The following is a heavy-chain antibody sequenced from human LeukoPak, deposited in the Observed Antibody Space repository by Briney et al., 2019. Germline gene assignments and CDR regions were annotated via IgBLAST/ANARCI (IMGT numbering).Heavy chain of an antibody. Sequence: ASETLSLTCVVYGGSFSTYYWSWIRQPPGKGLEWIGEINHSGNTHYNPSLKSRVIISVGTSKNQFSLKLSSVTAADTAVYYCAREDLTLHYDFWSGPMGYFDYWGQGTLVTVSS. D-gene: IGHD3-3*01. CDR3: AREDLTLHYDFWSGPMGYFDY. CDR2: INHSGNT. V-gene: IGHV4-34*01. CDR1: GGSFSTYY. J-gene: IGHJ4*02.